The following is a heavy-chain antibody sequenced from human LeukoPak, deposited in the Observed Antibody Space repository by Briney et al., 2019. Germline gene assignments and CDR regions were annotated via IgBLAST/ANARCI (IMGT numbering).Heavy chain of an antibody. CDR1: GYSFTSYW. D-gene: IGHD4-17*01. J-gene: IGHJ6*02. V-gene: IGHV5-10-1*01. CDR2: IDPSDSYT. Sequence: GESLKISCKGSGYSFTSYWIGWVRQMPGKGLEWMGRIDPSDSYTSYSPSFQGHVTISADKSISTAYLQWSSLKASDTAMYYCASQIRLRTLYYGMDVWGQGTTVTVSS. CDR3: ASQIRLRTLYYGMDV.